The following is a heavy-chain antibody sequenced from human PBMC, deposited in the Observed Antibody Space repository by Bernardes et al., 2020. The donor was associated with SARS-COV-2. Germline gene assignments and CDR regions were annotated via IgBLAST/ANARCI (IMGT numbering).Heavy chain of an antibody. CDR3: ARDWYYDGSGYSFDAFDI. D-gene: IGHD3-22*01. V-gene: IGHV1-18*01. CDR2: ISTFNGNT. CDR1: DYTFTSYG. J-gene: IGHJ3*02. Sequence: ASVKVSCKASDYTFTSYGISWVRQAPGQGLEWMGWISTFNGNTKYAQKFQGRVTMTTDTSTSTAYMELRSLRSDDTAVYFCARDWYYDGSGYSFDAFDIWGQGTMVTVSS.